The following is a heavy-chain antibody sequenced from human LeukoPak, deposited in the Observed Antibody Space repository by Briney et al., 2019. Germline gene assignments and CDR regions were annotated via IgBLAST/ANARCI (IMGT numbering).Heavy chain of an antibody. Sequence: SQTLSLTCALSGDILSSNSAAWHWVRQAPARGLESLVRTYYKSKLYNDYAVSVKTRITVNPDTSKNQFSLQLSSVTPEDTAVYYCARGYRSGWYVDYWGQGTLVTVSS. J-gene: IGHJ4*02. V-gene: IGHV6-1*01. D-gene: IGHD6-19*01. CDR1: GDILSSNSAA. CDR2: TYYKSKLYN. CDR3: ARGYRSGWYVDY.